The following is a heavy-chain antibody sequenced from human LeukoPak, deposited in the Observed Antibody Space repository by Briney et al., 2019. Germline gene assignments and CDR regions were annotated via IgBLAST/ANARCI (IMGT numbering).Heavy chain of an antibody. V-gene: IGHV3-21*01. Sequence: GGSLRLSCAASGFTFHHYSMHWVRQPPGKGLEWVSSISSSSSYIYYADSVKGRFTISRDNAKNSLYLQMNSLRAEDTAVYYCARETGYCGGDCPDPFDYWGQGTLVTVSS. CDR1: GFTFHHYS. J-gene: IGHJ4*02. CDR3: ARETGYCGGDCPDPFDY. D-gene: IGHD2-21*01. CDR2: ISSSSSYI.